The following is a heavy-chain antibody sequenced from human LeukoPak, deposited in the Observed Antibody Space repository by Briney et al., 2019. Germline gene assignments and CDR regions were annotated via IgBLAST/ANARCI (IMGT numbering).Heavy chain of an antibody. CDR2: ISSSSSTI. D-gene: IGHD6-13*01. CDR3: ARGRYTGGRGLKYSSRMMAFGMDV. CDR1: GFTFSSYS. J-gene: IGHJ6*02. V-gene: IGHV3-48*02. Sequence: PGGSLRLSCAASGFTFSSYSMSWVRQAPGKGLEWVSYISSSSSTIYYADSVKGRFTISRDNAKNSLYLQMNSLRDEDTAVYYCARGRYTGGRGLKYSSRMMAFGMDVWGQGTTVTVSS.